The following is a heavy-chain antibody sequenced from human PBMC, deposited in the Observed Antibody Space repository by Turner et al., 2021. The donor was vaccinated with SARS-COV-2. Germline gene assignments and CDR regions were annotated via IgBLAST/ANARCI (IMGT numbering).Heavy chain of an antibody. CDR1: GVTVSRNY. CDR3: ARDLEYNGMDV. Sequence: EVQLVESGGGLVQPGGSLRLSCAASGVTVSRNYMNWVRQAPGKGLEWVSVIYSGGSTYYADSVKGRFTISRDNSKNTLYLQMNSLRAEETAVYYCARDLEYNGMDVWGQGTTVTVSS. J-gene: IGHJ6*02. V-gene: IGHV3-66*01. CDR2: IYSGGST. D-gene: IGHD5-12*01.